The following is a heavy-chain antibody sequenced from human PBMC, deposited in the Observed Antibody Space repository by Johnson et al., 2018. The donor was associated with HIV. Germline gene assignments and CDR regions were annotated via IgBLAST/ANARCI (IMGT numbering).Heavy chain of an antibody. CDR1: GFTFSRYA. Sequence: QVQLVESGGGVVQPGRSLRLSCAASGFTFSRYAMHWVRQAPGKGLEWVAVISYDGSNKYYADSVKGRFTISRDNSKNTLYLQMNSLKTEDTAVYYCTTDWLYSSSGGGAFDIWGQGTKVTVSS. CDR2: ISYDGSNK. CDR3: TTDWLYSSSGGGAFDI. J-gene: IGHJ3*02. V-gene: IGHV3-30*04. D-gene: IGHD6-13*01.